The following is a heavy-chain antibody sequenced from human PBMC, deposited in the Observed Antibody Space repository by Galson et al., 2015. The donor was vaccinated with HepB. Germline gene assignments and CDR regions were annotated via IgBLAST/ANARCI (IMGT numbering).Heavy chain of an antibody. CDR3: AKPLPRIAAAGNNFDY. CDR1: GFTVSSNY. CDR2: ISGSGGST. D-gene: IGHD6-13*01. J-gene: IGHJ4*02. V-gene: IGHV3-23*01. Sequence: SLRLSCAASGFTVSSNYMSWVRQAPGKGLEWVSAISGSGGSTYYADSVKGRFTISRDNSKNTLYLQMNSLRAEDTAVYYCAKPLPRIAAAGNNFDYWGQGTLVTVSS.